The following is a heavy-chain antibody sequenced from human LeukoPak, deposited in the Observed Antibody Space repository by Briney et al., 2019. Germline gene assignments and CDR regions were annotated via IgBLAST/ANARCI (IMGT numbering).Heavy chain of an antibody. D-gene: IGHD3/OR15-3a*01. CDR1: GGSFSGYY. CDR2: INHSGST. V-gene: IGHV4-34*01. J-gene: IGHJ4*02. Sequence: PSETLSLTCAVYGGSFSGYYWSWIRQPPGKGLEWIGEINHSGSTNYNPSLKSRVTISVDTSKNQFSLKVTSVTAADRAVYYCARGEGLFDYWGQGTLVTVSS. CDR3: ARGEGLFDY.